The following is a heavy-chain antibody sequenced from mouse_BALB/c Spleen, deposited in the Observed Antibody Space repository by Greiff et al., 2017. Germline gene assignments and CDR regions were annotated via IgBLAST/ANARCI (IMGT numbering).Heavy chain of an antibody. CDR1: GFTFSSFG. Sequence: EVKLVESGGGLVQPGGSRKLSCAASGFTFSSFGMHWVRQAPEKGLEWVAYISSGSSTIYYADTVKGRFTISRDNPKNTLFLQMTSLRSEDTAMYYCARELGTAWFAYWGQGNLVTVSA. CDR2: ISSGSSTI. V-gene: IGHV5-17*02. D-gene: IGHD4-1*01. CDR3: ARELGTAWFAY. J-gene: IGHJ3*01.